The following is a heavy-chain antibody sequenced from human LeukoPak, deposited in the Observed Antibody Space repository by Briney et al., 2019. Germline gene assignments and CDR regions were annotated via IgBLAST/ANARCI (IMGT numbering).Heavy chain of an antibody. J-gene: IGHJ5*02. V-gene: IGHV1-69*04. CDR2: IIPILGIA. CDR3: ARAVHYSSSWYYWFDP. Sequence: GASVKVSCKASGGTFSSYAISWVRQAPGQGLEWMGRIIPILGIANYAQKFQGRVTITADKSTSTAYMELSSLRSEDTAVYYCARAVHYSSSWYYWFDPWGQGTLVTVSS. D-gene: IGHD6-13*01. CDR1: GGTFSSYA.